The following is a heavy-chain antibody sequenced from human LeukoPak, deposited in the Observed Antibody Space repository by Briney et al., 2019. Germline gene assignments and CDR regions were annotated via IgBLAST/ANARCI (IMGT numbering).Heavy chain of an antibody. Sequence: QPGGSLRLSCAASGITFNTYAMTWVRQAPGKGLEWVSAISGSGGSTYYADSVKGRFTISRDNSENTLFLQMNSLRAEDTAVYYCAKDLGGTFTVAREGAFEIWGQGTTVIVSS. CDR3: AKDLGGTFTVAREGAFEI. D-gene: IGHD6-19*01. CDR2: ISGSGGST. V-gene: IGHV3-23*01. CDR1: GITFNTYA. J-gene: IGHJ3*02.